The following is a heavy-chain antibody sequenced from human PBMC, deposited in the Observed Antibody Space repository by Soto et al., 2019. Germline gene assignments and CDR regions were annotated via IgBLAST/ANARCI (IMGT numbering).Heavy chain of an antibody. J-gene: IGHJ4*02. V-gene: IGHV1-46*01. CDR2: IDPSGGST. CDR3: ARALYDSSGYVSLDN. D-gene: IGHD3-22*01. Sequence: ASVKVSCKASGYTFTTYYIHWVQQAPGQGLERMGIIDPSGGSTTYAQKFQGRVTMTRDTSTNTVYMELSGLRSEDTAVYYCARALYDSSGYVSLDNWGQGTPVTVSS. CDR1: GYTFTTYY.